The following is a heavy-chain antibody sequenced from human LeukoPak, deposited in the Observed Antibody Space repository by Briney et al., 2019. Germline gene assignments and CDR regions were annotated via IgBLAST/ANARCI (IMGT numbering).Heavy chain of an antibody. CDR2: MYYSGST. V-gene: IGHV4-59*01. CDR1: GGSIRSYS. J-gene: IGHJ4*02. Sequence: SETLSLTYTVSGGSIRSYSWSWIRQPPGKGLEWIGYMYYSGSTNYNPSLKSRVNISVDTSKNQFSLKLSSVTAADTAVYYCARLTYYYDSSGRHEYFDYWGQGTLVTVSS. D-gene: IGHD3-22*01. CDR3: ARLTYYYDSSGRHEYFDY.